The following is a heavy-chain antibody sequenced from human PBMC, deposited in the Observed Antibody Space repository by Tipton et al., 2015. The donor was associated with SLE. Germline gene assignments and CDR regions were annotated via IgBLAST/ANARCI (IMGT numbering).Heavy chain of an antibody. J-gene: IGHJ5*02. D-gene: IGHD4-11*01. CDR1: GGSISGYY. CDR3: AREGYSREGNWFGP. CDR2: IENSGTT. V-gene: IGHV4-59*01. Sequence: TLSLTCTVSGGSISGYYWSWIRQSPGKGLEWIAYIENSGTTNYNPSLKSRVTMSVDTSKNQFSLRLSSVTSVETAVYYCAREGYSREGNWFGPWGQGTLVTVSS.